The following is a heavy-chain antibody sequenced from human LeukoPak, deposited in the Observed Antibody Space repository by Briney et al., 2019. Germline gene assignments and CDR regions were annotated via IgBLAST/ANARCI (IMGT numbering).Heavy chain of an antibody. CDR3: AKGNDYEPPYYYYGMDV. J-gene: IGHJ6*02. V-gene: IGHV3-9*01. D-gene: IGHD3-16*01. Sequence: GGSLRLSCAASGFTFDDYAMHWVRQAPGKGLEWVSGISWNSGSIGYADSVKGRFTISRDNAKNSLYLQMNSLRAEDTALYYCAKGNDYEPPYYYYGMDVWGQGTTVTVCS. CDR2: ISWNSGSI. CDR1: GFTFDDYA.